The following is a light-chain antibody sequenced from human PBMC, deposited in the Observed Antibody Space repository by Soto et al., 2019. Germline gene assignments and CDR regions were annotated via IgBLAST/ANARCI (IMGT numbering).Light chain of an antibody. CDR2: EVT. CDR1: SSDVGGYNS. V-gene: IGLV2-14*01. J-gene: IGLJ1*01. Sequence: QSALTQPASLSGSPGQSITISCTGTSSDVGGYNSVSWYQQHPGKAPKLVIYEVTNRPSGISNRFSGSKSGNTASLTISGLQAEDEADYYCSSYTSSRTRVFGTGTKVTVL. CDR3: SSYTSSRTRV.